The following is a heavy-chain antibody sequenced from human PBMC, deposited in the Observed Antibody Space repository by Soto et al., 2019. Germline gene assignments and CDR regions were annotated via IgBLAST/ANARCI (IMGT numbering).Heavy chain of an antibody. CDR3: ARDGWNDFWSGYFDY. J-gene: IGHJ4*02. D-gene: IGHD3-3*01. CDR1: GFTFSSYA. V-gene: IGHV3-30-3*01. Sequence: GGSLRLSCAASGFTFSSYAMHWVRQAPGKGLEWVAVISYDGSNKYYADSVKGRFTISRDNSKNTLYLQMNSLRAEDTAVYYCARDGWNDFWSGYFDYWGQGPLVTVSS. CDR2: ISYDGSNK.